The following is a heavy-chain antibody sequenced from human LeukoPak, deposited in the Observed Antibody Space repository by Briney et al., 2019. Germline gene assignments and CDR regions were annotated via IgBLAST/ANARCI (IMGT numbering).Heavy chain of an antibody. D-gene: IGHD2-2*01. J-gene: IGHJ3*02. CDR2: IIPIFGTA. Sequence: ASVKVSCRASGGTFSSYAISWVRQAPGQGLEWMGGIIPIFGTANYAQKFQGRVTITADESTSTAYMELSSLRSEDTAVYYCARGPDCSSTSCYANASDIWGQGTMVTVSS. CDR1: GGTFSSYA. V-gene: IGHV1-69*13. CDR3: ARGPDCSSTSCYANASDI.